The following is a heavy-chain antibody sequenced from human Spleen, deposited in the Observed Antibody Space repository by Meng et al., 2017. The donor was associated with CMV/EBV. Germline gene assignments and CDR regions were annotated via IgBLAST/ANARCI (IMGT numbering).Heavy chain of an antibody. Sequence: GGSLRLSCAAPGFTFSRYTMNWVRQAPGKGLEWISSISSSSSYIYYADLVRGRFTISRDNAKNSLYLQMNSLRAEDTAVYYCARALGFCTNNICRPKPDFDYWGQGTLVTVSS. CDR3: ARALGFCTNNICRPKPDFDY. V-gene: IGHV3-21*01. J-gene: IGHJ4*02. CDR1: GFTFSRYT. CDR2: ISSSSSYI. D-gene: IGHD2-8*01.